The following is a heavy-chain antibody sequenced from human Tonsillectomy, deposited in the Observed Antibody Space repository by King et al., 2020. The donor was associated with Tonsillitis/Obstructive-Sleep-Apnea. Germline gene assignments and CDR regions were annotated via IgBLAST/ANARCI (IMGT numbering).Heavy chain of an antibody. CDR1: GGSISSTNW. V-gene: IGHV4-4*02. D-gene: IGHD1-7*01. CDR3: ARIDGNERRDWDYRWCFDD. CDR2: IYHSGNT. J-gene: IGHJ4*02. Sequence: QVQLQESGPGLVKPSGTLSLTCTVSGGSISSTNWWSWVRQPPGKGLEWIGEIYHSGNTNYNPSLKSRVTLSVAKSKTKCSLRLNSMTAADTAVYYCARIDGNERRDWDYRWCFDDWGQGTLVTVSS.